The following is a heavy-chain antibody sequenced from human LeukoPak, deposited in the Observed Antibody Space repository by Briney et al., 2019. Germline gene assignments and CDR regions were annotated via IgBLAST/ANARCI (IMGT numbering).Heavy chain of an antibody. CDR1: GNSISSYY. Sequence: SETLSLTCTVSGNSISSYYWNWIRQPPGKGLEWIGYNTGSSNYNPSLKSRVSISVDTSKNQLSLKLSSVTAADTAVYYCARLNCGGDCYSGWFDPWGQGTLVTVSS. CDR2: NTGSS. J-gene: IGHJ5*02. V-gene: IGHV4-59*01. CDR3: ARLNCGGDCYSGWFDP. D-gene: IGHD2-21*02.